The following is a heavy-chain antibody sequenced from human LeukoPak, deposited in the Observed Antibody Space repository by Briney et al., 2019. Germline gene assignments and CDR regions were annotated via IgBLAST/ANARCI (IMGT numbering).Heavy chain of an antibody. CDR1: GGTFSSYA. CDR2: IIPIFGTA. V-gene: IGHV1-69*05. D-gene: IGHD2-15*01. Sequence: GASVKVSCKASGGTFSSYAISWVRQAPGQGLEWMGRIIPIFGTANYAHKFQCRVTITTDESTSTSYMELSSLRSEDTAVYYCARASDCSGGSCPISYWGQGTLVTVSS. J-gene: IGHJ4*02. CDR3: ARASDCSGGSCPISY.